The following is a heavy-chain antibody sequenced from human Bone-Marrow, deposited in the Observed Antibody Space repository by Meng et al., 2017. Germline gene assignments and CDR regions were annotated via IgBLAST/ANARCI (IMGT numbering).Heavy chain of an antibody. Sequence: GESLKISCQGFEYSFTSYFIAWVRQMPGKGLEWMGSSYPGDSDTRYSPSFQGQVTISVDKSINTAYLQWGSLKASDSGMYFCARVGTTFSSAFPHWGQGTLVTVSS. J-gene: IGHJ1*01. CDR2: SYPGDSDT. CDR1: EYSFTSYF. D-gene: IGHD6-19*01. V-gene: IGHV5-51*03. CDR3: ARVGTTFSSAFPH.